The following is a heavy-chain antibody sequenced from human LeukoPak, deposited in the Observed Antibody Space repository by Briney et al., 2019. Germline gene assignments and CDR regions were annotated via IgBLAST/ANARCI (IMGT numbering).Heavy chain of an antibody. CDR2: VYYTGST. CDR1: GDSIRSSSYY. J-gene: IGHJ3*02. Sequence: SETLSLTCSASGDSIRSSSYYWGWIRQPPGEGLEWIGAVYYTGSTNYNPSLMSRVTMSIDTSKNQFSLKLSSVTAADTAVYYCAKSYGDYPGAFDIWGQGTMVTVSS. V-gene: IGHV4-39*07. D-gene: IGHD4-17*01. CDR3: AKSYGDYPGAFDI.